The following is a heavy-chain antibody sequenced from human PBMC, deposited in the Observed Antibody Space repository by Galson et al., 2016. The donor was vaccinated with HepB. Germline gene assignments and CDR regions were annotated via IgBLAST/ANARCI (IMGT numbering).Heavy chain of an antibody. Sequence: SETLSLTCIVSGGSISSYYWTWIRQPPGKGLEWIGYISYSGRNNYNPSLKSRVTISVDTSKNQLSLKLSSVTAADTAVNYCARWGYSLFDYWGRGSLVTVSS. V-gene: IGHV4-59*08. D-gene: IGHD5-18*01. CDR2: ISYSGRN. CDR1: GGSISSYY. J-gene: IGHJ4*02. CDR3: ARWGYSLFDY.